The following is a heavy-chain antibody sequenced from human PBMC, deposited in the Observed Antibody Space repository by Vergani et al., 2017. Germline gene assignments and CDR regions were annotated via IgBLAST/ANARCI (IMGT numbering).Heavy chain of an antibody. CDR3: AKNEAYSGSYYAGY. J-gene: IGHJ4*02. D-gene: IGHD1-26*01. CDR1: GFSFSSYA. V-gene: IGHV3-23*01. CDR2: ISGSGGST. Sequence: EVQLLESGGGLVQPGGSLRLSCEASGFSFSSYAMSWVRQAPGKGLEWVSAISGSGGSTNYADYVKGRFTISRDNSKNTLYLQMNSLRAEDTAVYYCAKNEAYSGSYYAGYWGQGITAIVSS.